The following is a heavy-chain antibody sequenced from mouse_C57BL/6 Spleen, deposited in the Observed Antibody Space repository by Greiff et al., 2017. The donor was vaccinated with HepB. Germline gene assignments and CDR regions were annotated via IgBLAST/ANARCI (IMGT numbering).Heavy chain of an antibody. Sequence: VQLQQPGAELVMPGASVKLSCKASGYTFTSYWMHWVKQRPGQGLEWIGEIDPSDSYTNYNQKFKGKSTLTVDKSSSTAYMQLSSLTSEDSAVYYCARGGGLASRYFDYWGQGTTLTVSS. CDR2: IDPSDSYT. CDR3: ARGGGLASRYFDY. V-gene: IGHV1-69*01. CDR1: GYTFTSYW. J-gene: IGHJ2*01. D-gene: IGHD6-1*01.